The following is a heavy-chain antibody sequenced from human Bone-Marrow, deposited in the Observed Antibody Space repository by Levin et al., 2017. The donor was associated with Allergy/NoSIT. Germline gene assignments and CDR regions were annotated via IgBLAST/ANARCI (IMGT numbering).Heavy chain of an antibody. CDR2: IDPSDSYT. CDR1: GYSFTSYW. D-gene: IGHD5-12*01. J-gene: IGHJ6*03. V-gene: IGHV5-10-1*01. Sequence: PGGSLRLSCKGSGYSFTSYWISWVRQMPGKGLEWMGRIDPSDSYTNYSPSFQGHVTISADKSISTAYLQWSSLKASDTAMYYCASEGEGYSGYDSMAYYYYMDVWGKGTTVTVSS. CDR3: ASEGEGYSGYDSMAYYYYMDV.